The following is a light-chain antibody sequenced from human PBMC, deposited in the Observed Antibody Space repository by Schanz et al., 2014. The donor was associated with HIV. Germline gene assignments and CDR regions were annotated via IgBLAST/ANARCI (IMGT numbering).Light chain of an antibody. Sequence: QSVLTQPPSVSGAPGQRVTISCTGSSSNIQADYDIHWYQHLPGAAPKLLIHGNTNRPSGVPARFSGSKSGTSASLAIIGLQSDDEADYYCAALDDSLDVVVCGGGTKLTV. J-gene: IGLJ2*01. CDR2: GNT. CDR3: AALDDSLDVVV. CDR1: SSNIQADYD. V-gene: IGLV1-40*01.